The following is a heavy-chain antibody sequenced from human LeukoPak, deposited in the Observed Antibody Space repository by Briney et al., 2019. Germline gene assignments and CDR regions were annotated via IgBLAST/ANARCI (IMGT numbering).Heavy chain of an antibody. CDR3: ARGKIAAAGTGAEFDY. CDR1: GGSISSGGYY. J-gene: IGHJ4*02. CDR2: IYYSGST. V-gene: IGHV4-31*03. Sequence: SQTLSLTCTVSGGSISSGGYYWSWIRQHPGKGLEWIGYIYYSGSTYYNPSLKSRVTISVDTSKNQFSLKLSSVTAADTAVYYCARGKIAAAGTGAEFDYWGQGTLVTVSS. D-gene: IGHD6-13*01.